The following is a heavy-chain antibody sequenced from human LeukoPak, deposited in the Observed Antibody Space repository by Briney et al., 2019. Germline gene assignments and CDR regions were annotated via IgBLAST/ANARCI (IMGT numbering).Heavy chain of an antibody. V-gene: IGHV4-59*01. D-gene: IGHD3-22*01. CDR3: ARLSLDSSGYYSHYYYYYYMDV. CDR2: IYYSGST. J-gene: IGHJ6*03. CDR1: GGSISSYY. Sequence: SETLSLTCTVSGGSISSYYWSWIRQPPGKGLEWIGYIYYSGSTNYRPSLKSRVTISVDTSKNQFSLKLSSVTAADTAVYYCARLSLDSSGYYSHYYYYYYMDVWGKGTTVTVSS.